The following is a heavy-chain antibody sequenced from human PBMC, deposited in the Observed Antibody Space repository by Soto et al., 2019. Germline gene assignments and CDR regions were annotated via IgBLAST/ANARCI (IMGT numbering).Heavy chain of an antibody. J-gene: IGHJ4*02. CDR1: GFSFGSYA. Sequence: PGGPLRLSCAASGFSFGSYALSWVRQAPGKGLEWVSTISGSDGKTFYADSVKGRFSISRDTSQSALYLQMNSLRADDTAMYYCARWSYLDYWGQGTRVNVSS. D-gene: IGHD3-3*01. CDR3: ARWSYLDY. V-gene: IGHV3-23*01. CDR2: ISGSDGKT.